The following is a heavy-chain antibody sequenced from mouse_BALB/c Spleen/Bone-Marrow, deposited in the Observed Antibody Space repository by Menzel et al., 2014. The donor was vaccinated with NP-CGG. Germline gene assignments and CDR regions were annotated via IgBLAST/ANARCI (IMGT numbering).Heavy chain of an antibody. CDR1: GFTFSSYG. CDR2: INSNGGST. V-gene: IGHV5-6-3*01. J-gene: IGHJ2*03. CDR3: ARVWYFDY. Sequence: DVMLVESGGGLVQPGGSLKLSCAASGFTFSSYGMSWVRQTPDKRLELVATINSNGGSTYYPDSVKGRFTISRDNAKNTLYLQMSSLKSGDTAMYYCARVWYFDYWGQGTSLTVSS.